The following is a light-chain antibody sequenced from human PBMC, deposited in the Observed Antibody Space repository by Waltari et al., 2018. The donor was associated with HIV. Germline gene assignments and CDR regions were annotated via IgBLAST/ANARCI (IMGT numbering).Light chain of an antibody. V-gene: IGKV1-9*01. CDR3: QQLHTFPLT. CDR2: HAS. J-gene: IGKJ4*01. CDR1: QDFSDF. Sequence: DIQLTESPSFLSASVGDRVTVACRASQDFSDFLAWYQLKPGIAPRLLIYHASTLYTGVPSRVRCSGAGTEFTLTISSLQPEDLASYSCQQLHTFPLTFGGRTKV.